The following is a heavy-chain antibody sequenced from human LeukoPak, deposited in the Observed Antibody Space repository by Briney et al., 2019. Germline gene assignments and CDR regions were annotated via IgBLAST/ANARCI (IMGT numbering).Heavy chain of an antibody. V-gene: IGHV3-53*01. Sequence: GGSLRLSCAASGFTVSSNYMSWVRQAPGKGLEWVSVIYSGGSTYYADSVKGRFTISRDNSKNTLYLQMNSLRAEDTAVYYCASDSPGGYGGFFDYWGQGTLVTVSS. CDR3: ASDSPGGYGGFFDY. J-gene: IGHJ4*02. D-gene: IGHD3-3*01. CDR1: GFTVSSNY. CDR2: IYSGGST.